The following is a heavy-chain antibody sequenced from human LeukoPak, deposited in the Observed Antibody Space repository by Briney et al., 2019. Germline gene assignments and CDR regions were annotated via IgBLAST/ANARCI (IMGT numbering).Heavy chain of an antibody. CDR3: ARGGWFGELLSPFYYYYGMDV. J-gene: IGHJ6*04. Sequence: SETLSLTCTVSGGSISSGDYYWSWIRQPPGKGLEWIGYIYYSGSTYYNPSLKSRVTISVDTSKNQFSLKLSSVTAADTAVYYCARGGWFGELLSPFYYYYGMDVWGKGTTVTASS. D-gene: IGHD3-10*01. CDR2: IYYSGST. CDR1: GGSISSGDYY. V-gene: IGHV4-30-4*01.